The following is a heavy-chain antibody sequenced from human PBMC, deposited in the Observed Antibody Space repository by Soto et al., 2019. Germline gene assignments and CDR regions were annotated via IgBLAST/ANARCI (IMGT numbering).Heavy chain of an antibody. CDR2: ISGSVGTT. CDR3: AKGGQMSY. J-gene: IGHJ4*02. Sequence: GGSLRLSCAASGFSFNGNAVTWVRQAPGKGLEWVSSISGSVGTTYYADSVKGRFTISRDNSRSTLYLQMISLRAEDTALYYCAKGGQMSYWGQGTPVTVSS. D-gene: IGHD3-16*01. V-gene: IGHV3-23*01. CDR1: GFSFNGNA.